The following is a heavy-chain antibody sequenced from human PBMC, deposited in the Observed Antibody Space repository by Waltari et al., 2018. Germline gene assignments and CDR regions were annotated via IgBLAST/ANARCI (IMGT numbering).Heavy chain of an antibody. J-gene: IGHJ3*02. D-gene: IGHD3-10*01. CDR1: GGTFSSYA. V-gene: IGHV1-69*08. Sequence: QVQLVQSGAEVKKPGSSVKVSCKASGGTFSSYAISWVRQAPGQGLEWMGRIIPIFVTANYAQKFQGRVTITADKSTSTAYMELSSLRSEDTAVYYCARRAITMVQGVIINDAFDIWGQGTMVTVSS. CDR3: ARRAITMVQGVIINDAFDI. CDR2: IIPIFVTA.